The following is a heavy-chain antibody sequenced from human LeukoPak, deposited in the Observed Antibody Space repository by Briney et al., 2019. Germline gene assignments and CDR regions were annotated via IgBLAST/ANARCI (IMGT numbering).Heavy chain of an antibody. CDR3: ARDWGITIFGVSYESFDP. Sequence: PSETLSLTCTVSGGSISSYYWSWIRQPAGKGLEWIGRIYTSGSTNYNPSLKSRVTMSVDTSKNQFSLKLSSVTAADTAVYYCARDWGITIFGVSYESFDPWGQGTLVTVSS. V-gene: IGHV4-4*07. CDR2: IYTSGST. CDR1: GGSISSYY. J-gene: IGHJ5*02. D-gene: IGHD3-3*01.